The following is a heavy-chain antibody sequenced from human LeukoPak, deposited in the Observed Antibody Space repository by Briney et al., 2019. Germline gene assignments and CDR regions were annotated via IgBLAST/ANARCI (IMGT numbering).Heavy chain of an antibody. CDR2: SDWDDDK. J-gene: IGHJ4*02. CDR3: ARIHGAYDSSGYSSPFDY. D-gene: IGHD3-22*01. CDR1: GLGLRTSGMW. V-gene: IGHV2-70*01. Sequence: SGPTLVHPTRPRTLTCTFSGLGLRTSGMWVSWIGQPPEKALEWLALSDWDDDKYYITSLKTRLTISKDTSKNQVVLTMTNMDPVDTATYYCARIHGAYDSSGYSSPFDYWGQGTLVTVSS.